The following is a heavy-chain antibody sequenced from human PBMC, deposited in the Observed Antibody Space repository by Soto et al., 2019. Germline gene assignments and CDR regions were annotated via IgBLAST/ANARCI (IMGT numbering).Heavy chain of an antibody. Sequence: EVQVVQSGGGLVQPGGSLSLTCEFSGFTFSSYDMNWLRQAPGKGLEWISYIGRSVTTMSYADSVRGRFTVSRDNAKNAMYLQINRRRGEDTAVYYCASGQYESLGYLGQGTLVTVSS. J-gene: IGHJ4*02. CDR3: ASGQYESLGY. V-gene: IGHV3-48*03. CDR2: IGRSVTTM. CDR1: GFTFSSYD. D-gene: IGHD3-22*01.